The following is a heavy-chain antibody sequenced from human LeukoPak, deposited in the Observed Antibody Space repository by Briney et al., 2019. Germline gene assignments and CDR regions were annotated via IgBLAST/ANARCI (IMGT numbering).Heavy chain of an antibody. J-gene: IGHJ6*02. Sequence: SETLSLTCTVSGGSISSYYWSWIRQPAGKGLEWIGRIYTSGSTNYNPSLKSRVTMSVDTSKNQFSLKLSSVTAADTAVYYCARANLRHSSGWSGSYYYYYGMDVWGQGTTVTVSS. CDR3: ARANLRHSSGWSGSYYYYYGMDV. V-gene: IGHV4-4*07. D-gene: IGHD6-19*01. CDR1: GGSISSYY. CDR2: IYTSGST.